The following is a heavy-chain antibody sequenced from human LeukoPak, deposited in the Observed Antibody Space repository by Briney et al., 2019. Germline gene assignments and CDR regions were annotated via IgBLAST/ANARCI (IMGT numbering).Heavy chain of an antibody. Sequence: GGSLRLSCAASGFTFSSYEMNWVRQAPGKGLEWVSVIYSGGSTYYADSVKGRFTISRDNSKNTLYLQMNSLRAEDTAVYYCARGYGNPLDYWGQGTLVTVSS. V-gene: IGHV3-66*02. D-gene: IGHD4-23*01. CDR3: ARGYGNPLDY. CDR2: IYSGGST. CDR1: GFTFSSYE. J-gene: IGHJ4*02.